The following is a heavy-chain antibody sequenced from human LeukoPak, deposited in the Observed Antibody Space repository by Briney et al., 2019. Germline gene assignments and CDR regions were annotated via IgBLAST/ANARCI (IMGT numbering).Heavy chain of an antibody. Sequence: GASVKVSCKSSEIIFTSHYLHWVRQAPGQGLEWMGVISLSDGSRNNAQKFQGRITMTRDTSTTTLFMELSSLRSEDTAMYFCAREPGTGGFDIWGQGTMVTVS. V-gene: IGHV1-46*01. CDR1: EIIFTSHY. CDR3: AREPGTGGFDI. D-gene: IGHD3-10*01. J-gene: IGHJ3*02. CDR2: ISLSDGSR.